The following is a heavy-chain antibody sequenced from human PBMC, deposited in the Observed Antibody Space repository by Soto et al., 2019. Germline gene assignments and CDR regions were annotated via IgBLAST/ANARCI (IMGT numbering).Heavy chain of an antibody. CDR1: GFTLTTYS. J-gene: IGHJ4*02. CDR2: INKNGSTI. CDR3: ARGAVTGTSLFDY. D-gene: IGHD6-19*01. Sequence: PGGSLRLSCAVSGFTLTTYSMNWVRQAPGKGLEWISFINKNGSTIYYADSVKGRFTISRDYAKNSLYLQMDSLRHEDTAVYYCARGAVTGTSLFDYWGLGTLVTVSS. V-gene: IGHV3-48*02.